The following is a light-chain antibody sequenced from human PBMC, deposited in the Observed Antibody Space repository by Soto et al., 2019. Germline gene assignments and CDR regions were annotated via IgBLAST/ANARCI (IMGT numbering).Light chain of an antibody. Sequence: VVTQSPVTLSVSPGERVTLTCRASQSVGSDVAWFQHKPGQAPRLLIYGASTRAAGIPARFSGSGYETDVTFPISGLEPEESATYFCQQYNNWVRETFGQGTKLEIK. CDR1: QSVGSD. CDR2: GAS. CDR3: QQYNNWVRET. J-gene: IGKJ2*01. V-gene: IGKV3-15*01.